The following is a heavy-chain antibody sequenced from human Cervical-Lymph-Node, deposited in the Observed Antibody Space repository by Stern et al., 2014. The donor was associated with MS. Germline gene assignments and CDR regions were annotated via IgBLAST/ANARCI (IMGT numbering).Heavy chain of an antibody. V-gene: IGHV4-39*01. CDR1: GGSISSTSDY. D-gene: IGHD4-11*01. CDR3: AILDYTRYVAS. J-gene: IGHJ4*02. Sequence: QVQLQESGPGLVKPSETLSLTCTVSGGSISSTSDYWAWIRQPPGRGLEWIGSINQGGSTYYNPSLKSRVTFSVDTAKNQFSLRVPLVTATDTAVYYCAILDYTRYVASWGQGTLVTVSA. CDR2: INQGGST.